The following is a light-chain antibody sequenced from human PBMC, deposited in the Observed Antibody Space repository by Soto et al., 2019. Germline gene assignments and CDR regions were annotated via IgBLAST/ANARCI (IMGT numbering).Light chain of an antibody. CDR3: QYYGSPPLT. Sequence: ERVLTQSPGTLSLSPGERATLSCRASQSVISTYLAWYQQKPGQAPRLLIYGASSRATGIPDRFSGSGSGTDSTLTISRLEPEDFAVYYYQYYGSPPLTFGGGTKVEIK. CDR2: GAS. CDR1: QSVISTY. V-gene: IGKV3-20*01. J-gene: IGKJ4*01.